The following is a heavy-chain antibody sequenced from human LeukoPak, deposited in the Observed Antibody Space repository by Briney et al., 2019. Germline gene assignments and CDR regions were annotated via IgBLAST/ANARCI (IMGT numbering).Heavy chain of an antibody. CDR3: ARVYYSSSYDYWYFDL. CDR2: INPNSGGT. D-gene: IGHD6-13*01. J-gene: IGHJ2*01. CDR1: GYTFTGYY. V-gene: IGHV1-2*02. Sequence: GSVKVSCKASGYTFTGYYMHWVRQAPGQGLEWMGWINPNSGGTNYAQKFQGRVTMTRDTSISTAYMELSRLRSDDTAVYYCARVYYSSSYDYWYFDLWGRGTLVTVSS.